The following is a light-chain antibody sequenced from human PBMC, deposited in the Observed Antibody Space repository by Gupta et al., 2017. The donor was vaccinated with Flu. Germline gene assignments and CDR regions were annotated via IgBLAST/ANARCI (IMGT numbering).Light chain of an antibody. CDR3: QQDGSSPLT. V-gene: IGKV3-20*01. Sequence: EIVLTQSPRTLSLSPGERATLSCRASQSVSSSYLAWYQQKPGQAPRLLIYGASSRATGIPDRFSGSGSGTDFTLTISRLEPEEFAGYYCQQDGSSPLTFGGGTKVEIK. J-gene: IGKJ4*01. CDR1: QSVSSSY. CDR2: GAS.